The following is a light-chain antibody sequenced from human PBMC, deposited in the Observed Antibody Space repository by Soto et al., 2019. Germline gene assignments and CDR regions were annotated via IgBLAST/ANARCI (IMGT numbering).Light chain of an antibody. CDR1: KLGDKY. V-gene: IGLV3-1*01. J-gene: IGLJ2*01. CDR3: QAWDSSTEGVV. Sequence: SYELTQPPSVSVSPGQTASITCSGDKLGDKYACWYQQKPGQSPVLVIYQDSKRPSGIPERFSGFNSGNTATLTISGTQAMDEADYYCQAWDSSTEGVVFGGGTKLTVL. CDR2: QDS.